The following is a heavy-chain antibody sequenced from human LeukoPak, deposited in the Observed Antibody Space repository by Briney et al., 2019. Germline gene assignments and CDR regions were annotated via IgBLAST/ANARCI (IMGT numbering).Heavy chain of an antibody. D-gene: IGHD4-17*01. V-gene: IGHV3-23*01. CDR1: GFTFSSYA. J-gene: IGHJ4*02. CDR2: ISGSGGST. CDR3: AKKDDYGDYVTFGDN. Sequence: PGGSLRLSCAASGFTFSSYAMSWVRQAPGKGLEWVSDISGSGGSTYYADSVKGRFTISRDNSKNTLYLQMNSLRAEDTALYYCAKKDDYGDYVTFGDNWGQGTLVTVSS.